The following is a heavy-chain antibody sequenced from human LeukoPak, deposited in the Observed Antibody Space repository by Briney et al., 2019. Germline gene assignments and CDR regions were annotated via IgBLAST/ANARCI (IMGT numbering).Heavy chain of an antibody. CDR3: AKSQVGNYFDY. CDR1: GFTFSRYS. J-gene: IGHJ4*02. V-gene: IGHV3-21*04. Sequence: GGSLRLSCAASGFTFSRYSMNWVRQAPGKGLEWVSSISIGNTYIYYADSVKGRFTISRDNSKNTLYLQMNSLRAEDTAVYYCAKSQVGNYFDYWGQGTLVTVSS. CDR2: ISIGNTYI. D-gene: IGHD2-2*01.